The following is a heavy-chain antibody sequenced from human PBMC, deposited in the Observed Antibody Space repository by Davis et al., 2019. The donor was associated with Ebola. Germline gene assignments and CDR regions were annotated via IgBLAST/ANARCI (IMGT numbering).Heavy chain of an antibody. CDR2: ISWNSGSI. CDR3: AKDRGRFYFDSSGYNYFDY. J-gene: IGHJ4*02. V-gene: IGHV3-9*01. CDR1: GFTFDDYA. Sequence: SLKISCAASGFTFDDYAMHWVRQAPGKGLEWVSGISWNSGSIGYADSVKGRFTISRDNAKNSLYLQMNSLRAEDTALYYCAKDRGRFYFDSSGYNYFDYWGQGTLVTVSS. D-gene: IGHD3-22*01.